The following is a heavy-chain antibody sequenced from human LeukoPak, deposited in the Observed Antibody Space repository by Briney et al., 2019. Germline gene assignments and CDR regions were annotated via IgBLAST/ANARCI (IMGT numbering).Heavy chain of an antibody. CDR3: ARVGYYASGNYYNDRGAFDY. V-gene: IGHV4-59*01. J-gene: IGHJ4*02. CDR2: IYYSGGT. Sequence: PSETLSLTCTVSGGSISSYYWSWIRQPPGKGLEWIGYIYYSGGTNYNPSLKSRVTISVDTSKNQFSLKLSSLTAADTAVYYCARVGYYASGNYYNDRGAFDYWGQGTLVIVSS. D-gene: IGHD3-10*01. CDR1: GGSISSYY.